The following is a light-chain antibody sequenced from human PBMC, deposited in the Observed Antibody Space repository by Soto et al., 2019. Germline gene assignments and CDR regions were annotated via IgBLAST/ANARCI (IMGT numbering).Light chain of an antibody. J-gene: IGKJ1*01. CDR1: QSVSSD. Sequence: EIVLTQSPATLSVSPGERATLSCMASQSVSSDLAWYQQKPGQAPRLLMYGASTRASGIPARFSGSGSGTEFTLTISSLQSEDFAVYYCQQYDDWPPTFGQGTKVEIK. V-gene: IGKV3-15*01. CDR2: GAS. CDR3: QQYDDWPPT.